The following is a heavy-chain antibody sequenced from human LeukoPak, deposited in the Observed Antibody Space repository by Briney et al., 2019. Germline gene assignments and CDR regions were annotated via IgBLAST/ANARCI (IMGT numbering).Heavy chain of an antibody. CDR3: ARVEDILTGYYHYWFDP. D-gene: IGHD3-9*01. V-gene: IGHV1-69*13. CDR1: GYTFITYG. Sequence: GASVKVSCKASGYTFITYGISWVRQAPGQGLEWMGGIIPIFGTANYAQKFQGRVTITADESTSTAYMELSSLRSEDTAVYYCARVEDILTGYYHYWFDPWGQGTLVTVSS. J-gene: IGHJ5*02. CDR2: IIPIFGTA.